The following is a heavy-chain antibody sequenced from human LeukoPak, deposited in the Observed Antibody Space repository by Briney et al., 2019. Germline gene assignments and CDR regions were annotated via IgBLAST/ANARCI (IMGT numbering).Heavy chain of an antibody. V-gene: IGHV4-34*01. CDR2: INHGGST. D-gene: IGHD2-15*01. Sequence: SETLSLTCAVYGGSFSGYYWSWIRQPPGEGLGWIGEINHGGSTTYNPSLTGRVSLSVDPTKNQFSLRLSSVTAAGTVVYYCARGRVRRDGRPLDYWGKGTLVTVSS. J-gene: IGHJ4*02. CDR3: ARGRVRRDGRPLDY. CDR1: GGSFSGYY.